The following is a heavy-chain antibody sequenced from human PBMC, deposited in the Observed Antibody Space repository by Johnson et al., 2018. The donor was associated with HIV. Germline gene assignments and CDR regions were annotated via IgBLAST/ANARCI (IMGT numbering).Heavy chain of an antibody. CDR1: GFTFSSYA. Sequence: QVQLVESGGGVVQPGRSLRLSCAASGFTFSSYAMHWVRQAPGKGLEWVAVISYDGSNKYYADSVKGRFTISRDNSKNTLYLQMNSLRVEDTALYYCAKNPGIAGGAFDIWGQGTMVTVSS. J-gene: IGHJ3*02. CDR2: ISYDGSNK. CDR3: AKNPGIAGGAFDI. D-gene: IGHD6-13*01. V-gene: IGHV3-30*04.